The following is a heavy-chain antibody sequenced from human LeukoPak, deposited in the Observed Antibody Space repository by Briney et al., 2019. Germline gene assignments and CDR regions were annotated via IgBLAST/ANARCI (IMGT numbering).Heavy chain of an antibody. V-gene: IGHV3-23*01. CDR1: TINFSDYG. Sequence: PGGSLRLSCAASTINFSDYGMDWVRQAPGRGLEWVATINPTGVRTYYADSVRGRFTISRDNSKNNVFLQINSLRVEDTAIYYCARDQPHAASWFDPWGQGTLVTVSS. CDR3: ARDQPHAASWFDP. J-gene: IGHJ5*02. CDR2: INPTGVRT. D-gene: IGHD2-2*01.